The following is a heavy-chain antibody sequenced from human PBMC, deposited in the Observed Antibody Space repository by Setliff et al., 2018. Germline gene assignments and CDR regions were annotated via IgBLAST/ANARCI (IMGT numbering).Heavy chain of an antibody. D-gene: IGHD2-21*02. CDR1: GGSFSDYY. CDR2: FNRTRKI. Sequence: SETLSLTCEVSGGSFSDYYWSWIRQSPGKGLVWLGDFNRTRKIDYSPSLKSRLTISVDTSKKQFSLHLNSVTAADTAIYYCAGGGRYCGGDCYQDDAFDIWGQGTMVTVSS. J-gene: IGHJ3*02. CDR3: AGGGRYCGGDCYQDDAFDI. V-gene: IGHV4-34*01.